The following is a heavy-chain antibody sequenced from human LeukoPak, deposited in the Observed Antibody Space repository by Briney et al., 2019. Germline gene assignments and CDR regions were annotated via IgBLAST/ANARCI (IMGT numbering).Heavy chain of an antibody. CDR1: GFTVSSNY. CDR2: IYSGGST. CDR3: ARDAYGSGSYYGY. Sequence: GGSLRLSCAASGFTVSSNYMSWVCQAPGKGLEWVSVIYSGGSTYYADSVKGRFTISRDNSKNTLYLQMNSLRAEDTAVYYCARDAYGSGSYYGYWGQGTLVTVSS. V-gene: IGHV3-66*01. J-gene: IGHJ4*02. D-gene: IGHD3-10*01.